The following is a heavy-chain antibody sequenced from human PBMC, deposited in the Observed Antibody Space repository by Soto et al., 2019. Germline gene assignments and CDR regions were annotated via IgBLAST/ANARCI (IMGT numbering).Heavy chain of an antibody. CDR3: ARDPRYSGTPISSYFDY. J-gene: IGHJ4*02. CDR1: GFTFSNFW. CDR2: VKQDGSEQ. D-gene: IGHD5-12*01. Sequence: PGGSLRLSCAASGFTFSNFWMGWVRQAPGKGLEWVASVKQDGSEQGYMDSVKGRFTISRDNAKNSLFLQMNSLRAEDTAVYYCARDPRYSGTPISSYFDYWGQGTLVTVSS. V-gene: IGHV3-7*01.